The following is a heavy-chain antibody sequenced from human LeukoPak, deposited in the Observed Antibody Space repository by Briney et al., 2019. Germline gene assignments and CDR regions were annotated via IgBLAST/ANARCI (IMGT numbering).Heavy chain of an antibody. J-gene: IGHJ4*02. CDR1: GGSISSGSYY. Sequence: SETLSLTCTVSGGSISSGSYYWSWIRQPAGKGLEWIGRIYTSGSTNYNPSLKSRVTISVDTSKNQFSLKLSSVTAADTAVYYCARGHFGSSFDYWGQGTLVTVSS. V-gene: IGHV4-61*02. D-gene: IGHD6-6*01. CDR2: IYTSGST. CDR3: ARGHFGSSFDY.